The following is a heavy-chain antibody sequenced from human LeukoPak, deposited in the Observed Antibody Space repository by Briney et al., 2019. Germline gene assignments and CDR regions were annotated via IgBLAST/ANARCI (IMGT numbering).Heavy chain of an antibody. Sequence: ASVKVSCKASAYTFTNYGIAWVRQAPGQGLEWMGWISAHNGNTNYAQKLQGRVTMTTDTSTNTAYMELRSLASDDTAPYYCARDGYFDHWGQGTLVTVSS. J-gene: IGHJ4*02. CDR3: ARDGYFDH. CDR1: AYTFTNYG. V-gene: IGHV1-18*01. CDR2: ISAHNGNT.